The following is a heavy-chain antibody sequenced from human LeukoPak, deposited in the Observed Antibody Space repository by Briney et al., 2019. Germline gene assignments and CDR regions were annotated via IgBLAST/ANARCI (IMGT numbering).Heavy chain of an antibody. Sequence: PSETLSLTCTVSGGSISSGDYYWSWIRQPPGKGLEWIGYIYYSGSTYYNPSLKSRVTISVDTSKNQFSLKLSSVTAADTAVYYCARVSYDFWSGHCRYFDYWGQGTLVTVSS. CDR2: IYYSGST. J-gene: IGHJ4*02. CDR1: GGSISSGDYY. V-gene: IGHV4-30-4*02. D-gene: IGHD3-3*01. CDR3: ARVSYDFWSGHCRYFDY.